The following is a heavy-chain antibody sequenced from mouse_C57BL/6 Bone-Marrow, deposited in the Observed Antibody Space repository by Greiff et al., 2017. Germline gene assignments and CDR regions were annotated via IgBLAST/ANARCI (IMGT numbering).Heavy chain of an antibody. D-gene: IGHD2-2*01. CDR3: ARGNGYWFAY. V-gene: IGHV1-81*01. CDR1: GYTFTSYG. J-gene: IGHJ3*01. CDR2: VYPRSGNT. Sequence: QVHVKQSGAELARPGASVKLSCTASGYTFTSYGISWVKQRTGQGLEWIGEVYPRSGNTYYTENFKGKATLTADKSSRTAYMELRSLTSEDSAVYFCARGNGYWFAYWGQGTLVTVSA.